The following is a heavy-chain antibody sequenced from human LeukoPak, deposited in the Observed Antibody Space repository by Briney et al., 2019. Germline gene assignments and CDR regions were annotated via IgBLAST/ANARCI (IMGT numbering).Heavy chain of an antibody. CDR2: IKQDGSEK. Sequence: GGSLRLSCAASASTFSNYWMSWVRQAPGKGLEWVANIKQDGSEKYYVDSVKGRFTISRDNAKNSLYLQMNSLRAEDTAVYYCAKDSGDFWSGYSNDAFDIWGQGTMVTVSS. D-gene: IGHD3-3*01. J-gene: IGHJ3*02. CDR1: ASTFSNYW. CDR3: AKDSGDFWSGYSNDAFDI. V-gene: IGHV3-7*03.